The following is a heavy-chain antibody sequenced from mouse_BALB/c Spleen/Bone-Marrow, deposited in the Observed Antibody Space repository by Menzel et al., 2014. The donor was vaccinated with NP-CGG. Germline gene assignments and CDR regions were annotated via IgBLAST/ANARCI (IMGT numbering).Heavy chain of an antibody. CDR1: GYAFTNYL. CDR2: INPGSGGT. Sequence: QVQLQQSGAELVRPGTSVKVSCKASGYAFTNYLIEWVKQRPGQGLEWIGVINPGSGGTNYNEKFKGKATLTADKSSSTAYMQLSSLTSDDSEVYFCARHYFDYWGQGTTLTVSS. J-gene: IGHJ2*01. CDR3: ARHYFDY. V-gene: IGHV1-54*01.